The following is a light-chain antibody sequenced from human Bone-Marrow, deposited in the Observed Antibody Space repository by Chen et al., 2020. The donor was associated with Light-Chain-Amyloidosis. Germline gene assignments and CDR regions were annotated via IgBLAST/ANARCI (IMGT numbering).Light chain of an antibody. CDR2: SDT. J-gene: IGLJ2*01. V-gene: IGLV3-25*03. CDR3: QSADSSGPYEVI. CDR1: DLPTKY. Sequence: SYELTQPPSVSVSPGQMARITCSGDDLPTKYAYWYQQKPGQVPVLGIHSDTKRPSGISERFSCSSSGTTATLTISGVQAEDEADYHCQSADSSGPYEVIFGGGTKLTVL.